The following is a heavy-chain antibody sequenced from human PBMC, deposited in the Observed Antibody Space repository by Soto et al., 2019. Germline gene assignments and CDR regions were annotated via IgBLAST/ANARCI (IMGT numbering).Heavy chain of an antibody. CDR1: GASISRSPYC. J-gene: IGHJ5*02. V-gene: IGHV4-39*01. CDR3: SRRAPEGFDP. Sequence: SETLSLTCTVSGASISRSPYCWAWIRQPPGKGLEWVGGLCYSGNYYRPSLKSRVTISVDTSKNQLSLNLSSVTAADTAIYYCSRRAPEGFDPWGQGTLVTVSS. CDR2: LCYSGN.